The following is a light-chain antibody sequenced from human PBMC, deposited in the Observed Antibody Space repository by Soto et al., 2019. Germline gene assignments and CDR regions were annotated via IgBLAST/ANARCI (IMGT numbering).Light chain of an antibody. V-gene: IGKV1-33*01. CDR2: DAS. Sequence: DIQMTQSLSSLSASVGDSVTITCQASQDISNYLNWYQQKLGKAPKLLIYDASNLETGVPSRFSGSGSGTDFTFTISSLQPEDIATYYCQQYSHLITVGQGKRLEIK. J-gene: IGKJ5*01. CDR1: QDISNY. CDR3: QQYSHLIT.